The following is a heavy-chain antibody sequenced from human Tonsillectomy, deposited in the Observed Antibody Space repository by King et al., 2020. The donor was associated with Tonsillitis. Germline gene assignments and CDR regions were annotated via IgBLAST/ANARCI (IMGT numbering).Heavy chain of an antibody. J-gene: IGHJ4*02. D-gene: IGHD6-19*01. Sequence: VQLVESGGGLIQPGGSLRLSCADSGFTVSDNDMSWVRQAPGKGLEWVSVIYSGGNTYYADSVKGRFIISRDNSKNTLYLQMNSLRAEATAVYYCARGFGIAVAGFHWGQGTLVTVSS. CDR2: IYSGGNT. CDR3: ARGFGIAVAGFH. V-gene: IGHV3-53*01. CDR1: GFTVSDND.